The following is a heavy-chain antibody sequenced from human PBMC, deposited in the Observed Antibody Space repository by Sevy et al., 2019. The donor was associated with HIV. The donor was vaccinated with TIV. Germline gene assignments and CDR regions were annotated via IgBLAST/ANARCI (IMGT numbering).Heavy chain of an antibody. CDR2: IQYDGSHK. CDR1: GFTFTNFG. V-gene: IGHV3-30*02. J-gene: IGHJ4*02. Sequence: GGSLRLSCAASGFTFTNFGMHWVRQAPGKGLEWVSFIQYDGSHKYYTDSVKGRLTISRDNSKNTLYLQMNSLRAEDTAVYYCVKEGGVTGTSGDCWGQGTLVTVSS. D-gene: IGHD1-1*01. CDR3: VKEGGVTGTSGDC.